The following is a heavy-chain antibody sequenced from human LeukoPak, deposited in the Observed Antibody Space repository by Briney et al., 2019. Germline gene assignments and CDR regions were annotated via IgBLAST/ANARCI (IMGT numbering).Heavy chain of an antibody. Sequence: ASVKVSCKASGYTFTSYDINWVRQATGQGLEWMGWMNPNSGNTGYAQKFQGRVTMTRNTSISTAYMELSSLRSEDTAVYYCARGDIAVAGVDCDYWGQGTLVTVSS. CDR3: ARGDIAVAGVDCDY. J-gene: IGHJ4*02. CDR1: GYTFTSYD. D-gene: IGHD6-19*01. V-gene: IGHV1-8*01. CDR2: MNPNSGNT.